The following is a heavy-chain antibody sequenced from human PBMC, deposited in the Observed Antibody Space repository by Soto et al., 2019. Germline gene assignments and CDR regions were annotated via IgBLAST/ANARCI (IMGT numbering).Heavy chain of an antibody. D-gene: IGHD4-17*01. J-gene: IGHJ6*02. Sequence: ETLSLTYTVSGGSISTYYWSWIRQPPGKELEWIGYSYYGGSTNYSPSIKGRATISVDTSKNQFSLKVRSVTAADTAVYYCDLGLGERKSYAMDVWGQGTTVPGS. CDR2: SYYGGST. V-gene: IGHV4-59*12. CDR3: DLGLGERKSYAMDV. CDR1: GGSISTYY.